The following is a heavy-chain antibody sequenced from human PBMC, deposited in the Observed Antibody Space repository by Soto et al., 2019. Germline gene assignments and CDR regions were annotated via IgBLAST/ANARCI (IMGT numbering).Heavy chain of an antibody. D-gene: IGHD5-18*01. CDR1: GFTFSSYA. CDR2: ISYDGSNK. CDR3: ARAHGGYEGTRLGYYYGMDV. Sequence: QVQLVESGGGVVQPGRSLRRSCAASGFTFSSYAMHWVRQAPGKGLEWVAVISYDGSNKYYADSVKGRFTISRDNSKNTLYLQMNSLRAEDTAVYYCARAHGGYEGTRLGYYYGMDVWGQGTTVTVSS. V-gene: IGHV3-30-3*01. J-gene: IGHJ6*02.